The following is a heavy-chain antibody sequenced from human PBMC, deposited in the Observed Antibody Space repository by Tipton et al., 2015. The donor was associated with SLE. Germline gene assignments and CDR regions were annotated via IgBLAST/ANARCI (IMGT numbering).Heavy chain of an antibody. CDR2: ISYSGST. CDR1: DGSINSRY. Sequence: TLSLTCTVSDGSINSRYWSWIRQPPEKGLEWIAYISYSGSTNYNPSLRSRVTISVDTSKNQFSLKLSSVTAADTAVYYCARDIRRGHSGYDYHAFDIWGQGTMVTVSS. CDR3: ARDIRRGHSGYDYHAFDI. V-gene: IGHV4-59*11. D-gene: IGHD5-12*01. J-gene: IGHJ3*02.